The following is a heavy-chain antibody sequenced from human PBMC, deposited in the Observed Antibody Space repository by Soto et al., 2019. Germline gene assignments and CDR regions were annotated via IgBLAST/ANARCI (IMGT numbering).Heavy chain of an antibody. J-gene: IGHJ4*02. CDR1: GFTFSSYW. CDR2: ISVSGDRT. Sequence: PGGSLRLSCAASGFTFSSYWMSWVRQAPGKGLEWVSSISVSGDRTFYADSVKGRFTISRDNSRNTLHLQMNSLRAEDTAVYYCAKDGDSISRNKLLDYWGQGTLVTVSS. V-gene: IGHV3-23*01. CDR3: AKDGDSISRNKLLDY. D-gene: IGHD2-15*01.